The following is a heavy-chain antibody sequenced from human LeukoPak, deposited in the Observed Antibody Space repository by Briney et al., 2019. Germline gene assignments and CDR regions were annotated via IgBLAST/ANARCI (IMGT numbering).Heavy chain of an antibody. J-gene: IGHJ4*02. CDR2: ISSSSSYI. V-gene: IGHV3-21*01. D-gene: IGHD3-9*01. CDR3: ARDPTLRYFDWLTY. CDR1: GFTFSSYS. Sequence: GGSLRLSCAASGFTFSSYSMNWVRQAPGKGLEWVSSISSSSSYIYYADSVKGRFTISRDNAKNSLYLQMNSLRAEDTAVYYCARDPTLRYFDWLTYWGQGTPVTVSS.